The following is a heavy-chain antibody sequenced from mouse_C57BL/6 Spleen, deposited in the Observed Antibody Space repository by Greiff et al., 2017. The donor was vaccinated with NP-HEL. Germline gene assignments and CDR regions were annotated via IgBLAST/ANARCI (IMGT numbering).Heavy chain of an antibody. J-gene: IGHJ4*01. V-gene: IGHV1-52*01. CDR2: IDPSDSET. D-gene: IGHD1-1*01. CDR1: GYTFTSYW. Sequence: QVQLQQPGAELVRPGSSVKLSCKASGYTFTSYWMHWVKQRPIQGLEWIGNIDPSDSETHYNQKFKDKATLTVDKSSRTAYMQLSSLTSEDSAVYYCARGELRYPGYYAMDYWGQGTSVTVSS. CDR3: ARGELRYPGYYAMDY.